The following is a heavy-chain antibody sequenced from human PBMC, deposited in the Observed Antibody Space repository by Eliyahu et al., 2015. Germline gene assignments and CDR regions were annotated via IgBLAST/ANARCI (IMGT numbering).Heavy chain of an antibody. D-gene: IGHD5-18*01. CDR2: INHSFST. J-gene: IGHJ6*02. V-gene: IGHV4-34*01. CDR1: GGSLSGYY. Sequence: QVQLQQWGAGQLKPPETLSLTCAVQGGSLSGYYWSWIRQSPGKGLEWIGEINHSFSTNYNPSFESRVTLSVDTSKNQFSLKLSSVTAADTAVYYCARTLARYSYGPGGMDVWGQGTTVTVSS. CDR3: ARTLARYSYGPGGMDV.